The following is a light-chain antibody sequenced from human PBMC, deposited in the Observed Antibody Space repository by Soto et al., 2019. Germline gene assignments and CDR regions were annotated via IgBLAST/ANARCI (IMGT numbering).Light chain of an antibody. V-gene: IGKV1-5*03. J-gene: IGKJ1*01. CDR3: QHYNTYPWT. CDR1: QSFSRW. Sequence: DIQMTPSPSTLSASVGDRVTITCRANQSFSRWLTWYQQKPGKAPKLLIYKASTLKSGVPSRFSGSGSGTEFTLTISSLEPEDFATYYCQHYNTYPWTFGQGTKVDIK. CDR2: KAS.